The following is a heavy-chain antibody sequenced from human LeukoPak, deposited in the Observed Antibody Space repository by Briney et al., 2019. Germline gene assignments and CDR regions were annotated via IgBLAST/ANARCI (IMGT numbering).Heavy chain of an antibody. D-gene: IGHD6-19*01. J-gene: IGHJ3*02. Sequence: PGGSLRLSCAASGFTFSSYNMNWVRQAPGMGLEWVSSISSSGDTIYYADSVKGRFTISRDNAKNSLYLQMNSLRAEDTAVYYCARTSVAGCMGCDAFDIWGQGTMVSVSS. CDR3: ARTSVAGCMGCDAFDI. V-gene: IGHV3-48*04. CDR1: GFTFSSYN. CDR2: ISSSGDTI.